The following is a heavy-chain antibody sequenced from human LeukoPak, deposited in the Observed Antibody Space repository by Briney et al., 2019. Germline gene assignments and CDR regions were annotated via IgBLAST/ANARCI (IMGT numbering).Heavy chain of an antibody. J-gene: IGHJ6*03. CDR3: ARGGGMGHYYYYMDV. V-gene: IGHV3-30*02. D-gene: IGHD5-24*01. CDR1: GFPFSDYV. CDR2: IRYDGNKK. Sequence: GGSLRLSCAASGFPFSDYVMHWVRQAPGKGVEGVAVIRYDGNKKYYADSVKGRFTISRDNSKNMLYLQMNSLGTEDTAVYYCARGGGMGHYYYYMDVWGKGTTVTISS.